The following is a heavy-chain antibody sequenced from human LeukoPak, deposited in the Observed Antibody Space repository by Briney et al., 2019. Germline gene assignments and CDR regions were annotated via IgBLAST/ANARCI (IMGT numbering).Heavy chain of an antibody. J-gene: IGHJ6*04. Sequence: SVKVSCKASGGTFSSYAISWVRQAPGQGLEWMGGIIPIFGTANYAQKFQGRVTITADESTSTAYMELSNLRSEDTAVHYCARAGRVRYYYGMDVWGKGTTVTVSS. CDR1: GGTFSSYA. CDR2: IIPIFGTA. D-gene: IGHD3-10*01. CDR3: ARAGRVRYYYGMDV. V-gene: IGHV1-69*01.